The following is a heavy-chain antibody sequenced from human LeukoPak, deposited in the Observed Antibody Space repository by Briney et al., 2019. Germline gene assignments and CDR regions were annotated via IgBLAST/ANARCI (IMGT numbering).Heavy chain of an antibody. V-gene: IGHV1-3*01. CDR3: ARPRIGAFDI. CDR2: INVGNGNT. CDR1: GYTFISYA. D-gene: IGHD2-21*01. Sequence: ASVKVSCKASGYTFISYAMHWVRQAPGQRPEWMGWINVGNGNTKYAQKFQGRVTISRDTSARVVYLELNSLKFEDTSMYYCARPRIGAFDIWGQGTMVTVSS. J-gene: IGHJ3*02.